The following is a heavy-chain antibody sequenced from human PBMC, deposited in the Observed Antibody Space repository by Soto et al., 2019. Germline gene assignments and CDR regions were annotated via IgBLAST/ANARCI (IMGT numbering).Heavy chain of an antibody. V-gene: IGHV1-46*02. J-gene: IGHJ5*02. CDR1: GETFNMFN. CDR2: IAPITGTT. Sequence: QVQLVQSGAELREPGASVKVSCKTSGETFNMFNIHWVRQAPGQGPEWMGTIAPITGTTQYAEKFECRVTMTGDASTRTVYMELSSLTSEDTAMFYCARAPPRGWFDTWGQGTLVTVSS. D-gene: IGHD3-10*01. CDR3: ARAPPRGWFDT.